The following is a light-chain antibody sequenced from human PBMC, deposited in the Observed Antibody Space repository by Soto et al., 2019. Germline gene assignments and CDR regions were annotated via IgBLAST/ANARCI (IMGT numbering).Light chain of an antibody. CDR3: NSYTNSGTYV. J-gene: IGLJ1*01. CDR1: SSDVGGYKY. Sequence: QPALTQPASVSGSPGQSTTISCTGSSSDVGGYKYVSWYQHLPGKAPELMIYDVSNRPSGVSDRFSGSKSGNTASLTISGLQAEDEADYYCNSYTNSGTYVFGTGTKVTVL. V-gene: IGLV2-14*03. CDR2: DVS.